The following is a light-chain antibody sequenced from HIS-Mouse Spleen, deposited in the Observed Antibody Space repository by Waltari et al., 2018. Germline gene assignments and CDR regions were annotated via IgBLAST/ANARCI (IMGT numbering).Light chain of an antibody. CDR1: SCVVGNYNL. CDR2: EGS. CDR3: CSYAGSSTVV. J-gene: IGLJ2*01. Sequence: QSALTQPACVSGAPGPSIAISCTGTSCVVGNYNLVSWYQQHPGKAPKLMIYEGSKRPSGVSNRFSGSKSGNTASLTISGLQAEDEADYYCCSYAGSSTVVFGGGTKLTVL. V-gene: IGLV2-23*01.